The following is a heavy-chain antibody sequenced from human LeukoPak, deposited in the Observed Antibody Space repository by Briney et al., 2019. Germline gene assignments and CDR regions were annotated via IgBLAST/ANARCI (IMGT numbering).Heavy chain of an antibody. CDR3: AKQYCSSTSCLGYFDY. D-gene: IGHD2-2*01. CDR2: IRYDGSNK. Sequence: PGGSLRLSCAASGFTFSSYGMHWVRQAPGKGLEWVAFIRYDGSNKYYADSVKGRFTISRDNSKNTLYLQMNSLRAEDTAVYYCAKQYCSSTSCLGYFDYWGQGTLVTVSS. J-gene: IGHJ4*02. V-gene: IGHV3-30*02. CDR1: GFTFSSYG.